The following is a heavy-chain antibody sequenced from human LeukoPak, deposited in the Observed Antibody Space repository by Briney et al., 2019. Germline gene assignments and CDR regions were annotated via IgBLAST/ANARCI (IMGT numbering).Heavy chain of an antibody. Sequence: GGSLTLSCEASGFSFSDYYMTWIRQPPGKGLEWIAHIRSGSTTIYYADSVKGRFTISRDDAKNSLFLQMNSLRAEDTAVYYCATIHSRPYWGQGTLVTVSS. J-gene: IGHJ4*02. CDR3: ATIHSRPY. V-gene: IGHV3-11*01. CDR2: IRSGSTTI. CDR1: GFSFSDYY. D-gene: IGHD2-15*01.